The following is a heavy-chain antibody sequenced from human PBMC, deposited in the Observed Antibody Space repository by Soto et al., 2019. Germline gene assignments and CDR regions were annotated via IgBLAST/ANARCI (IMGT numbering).Heavy chain of an antibody. CDR3: ARAVRWALDAFEF. V-gene: IGHV1-46*01. CDR1: GYTFTSYY. D-gene: IGHD3-3*01. J-gene: IGHJ3*01. Sequence: QVQLVQSGAEVKKPGASVKVSCRATGYTFTSYYIHWVRQAPGQGLEWMGVINPYDDTTASAPKFQGRITMTRDTSTRTGYMELSSLRSEDTAVYYCARAVRWALDAFEFWGQGTMGTAAS. CDR2: INPYDDTT.